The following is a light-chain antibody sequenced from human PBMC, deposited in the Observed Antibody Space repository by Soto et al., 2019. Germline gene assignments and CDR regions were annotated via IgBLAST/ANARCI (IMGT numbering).Light chain of an antibody. J-gene: IGKJ2*01. Sequence: EVVLTQSPDILSLSPGERASLSCRASQSVSDDYVAWYQQKPGQAPGLLIHGASNRATGIPGRFSGSGSGTDFTLPISRLEPCDFAVYFCHVYGSSPPFGQGTMLEI. CDR1: QSVSDDY. CDR3: HVYGSSPP. V-gene: IGKV3-20*01. CDR2: GAS.